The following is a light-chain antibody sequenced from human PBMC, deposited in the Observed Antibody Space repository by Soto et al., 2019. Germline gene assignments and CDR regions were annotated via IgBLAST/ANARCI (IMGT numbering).Light chain of an antibody. V-gene: IGKV1-27*01. Sequence: DIQMTQSPSSLSASVGDRVTITCRASQVINNYLAWYQQKPGKAPKLLIFAASTLQSGVPSRFSGSGSGTDFTLTISSLQPEDVATYYCLRHAVAPPITFGPGTKVGV. CDR1: QVINNY. J-gene: IGKJ3*01. CDR3: LRHAVAPPIT. CDR2: AAS.